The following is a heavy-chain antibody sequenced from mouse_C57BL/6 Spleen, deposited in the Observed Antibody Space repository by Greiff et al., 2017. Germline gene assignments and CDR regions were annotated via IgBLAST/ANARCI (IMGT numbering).Heavy chain of an antibody. V-gene: IGHV10-1*01. J-gene: IGHJ4*01. CDR2: IRSKSNNYAT. D-gene: IGHD2-2*01. Sequence: EVKVVESGGGLVQPKGSLKLSCAASGFSFNTYAMNWVRQAPGKGLEWVARIRSKSNNYATYYADSVKDRFTISRDDSESMLYLQMNNLKTEDTAMYYCVRQRLEGAMDYWGQGTSVTVSS. CDR3: VRQRLEGAMDY. CDR1: GFSFNTYA.